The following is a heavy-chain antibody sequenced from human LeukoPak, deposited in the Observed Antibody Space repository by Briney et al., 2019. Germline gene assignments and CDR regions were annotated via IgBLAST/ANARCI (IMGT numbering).Heavy chain of an antibody. CDR1: GFTVSSNY. D-gene: IGHD6-19*01. V-gene: IGHV4-39*07. Sequence: PGGSLRLSCAASGFTVSSNYMSWVRQPPGKGLEWIGSIYYSGSTYYNPSLKSRVTISVDTSKNQFSLKLSSVTAADTAVYYCARTKAVAGHGSAFDIWGQGTMVTVSS. CDR3: ARTKAVAGHGSAFDI. J-gene: IGHJ3*02. CDR2: IYYSGST.